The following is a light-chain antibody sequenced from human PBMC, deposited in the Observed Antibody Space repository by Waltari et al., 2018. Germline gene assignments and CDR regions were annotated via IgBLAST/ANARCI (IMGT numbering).Light chain of an antibody. CDR1: SSDVGGYNY. J-gene: IGLJ2*01. V-gene: IGLV2-14*01. CDR2: DVS. CDR3: SSYTSSSSVV. Sequence: QSDLTQPASVSGSPGQSITISCTGTSSDVGGYNYVTGYQQAPGKAPELMIYDVSKRPSGISNRFSGSKSGNTASLTISGLQAEDEADYYCSSYTSSSSVVFGGGTKLTVL.